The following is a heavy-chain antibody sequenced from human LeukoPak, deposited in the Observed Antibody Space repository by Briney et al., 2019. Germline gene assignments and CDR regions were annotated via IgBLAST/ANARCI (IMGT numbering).Heavy chain of an antibody. CDR3: ARESESYCSGPSCYKGGDY. Sequence: GGSLRLSCAASGFTFSSYSMNWVRQAPGKGLEWVSSISSSSYIYYADSVKGRFTISRDNAKKSLYLQMNSLRAEDTAVYYCARESESYCSGPSCYKGGDYWGQGALVTVSS. D-gene: IGHD2-2*02. CDR2: ISSSSYI. J-gene: IGHJ4*02. CDR1: GFTFSSYS. V-gene: IGHV3-21*01.